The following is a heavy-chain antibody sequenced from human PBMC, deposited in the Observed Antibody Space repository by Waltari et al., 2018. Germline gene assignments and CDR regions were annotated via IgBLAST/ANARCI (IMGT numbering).Heavy chain of an antibody. CDR2: ISGSGNRP. CDR3: AKNEAIASAIPEYFDS. J-gene: IGHJ4*02. V-gene: IGHV3-23*01. CDR1: GFSFSSHA. Sequence: EVRLLESGGALVPPGGSLRLACAASGFSFSSHAMNWVRQSPGKGLEGLSSISGSGNRPHYADSVKGRFTISRDNSNNSLYLHMSSLSAEDTAIYYCAKNEAIASAIPEYFDSWGQGTLVTVSA. D-gene: IGHD2-15*01.